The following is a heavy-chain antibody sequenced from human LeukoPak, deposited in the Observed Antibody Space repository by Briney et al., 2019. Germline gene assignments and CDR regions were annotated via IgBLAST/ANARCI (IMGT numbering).Heavy chain of an antibody. J-gene: IGHJ4*02. V-gene: IGHV3-64D*06. CDR2: ISSNGGST. D-gene: IGHD2-2*01. Sequence: GGSLRLSCSASGFTFSSYAMHWVRQAPGKGLEYVSAISSNGGSTYYADSVKGRFTISRDNSKNTLYLQMSSLRAEDTAVYYCAKDPHGYRSSTSCYEGEYYFDYWGQGTLVTVSS. CDR1: GFTFSSYA. CDR3: AKDPHGYRSSTSCYEGEYYFDY.